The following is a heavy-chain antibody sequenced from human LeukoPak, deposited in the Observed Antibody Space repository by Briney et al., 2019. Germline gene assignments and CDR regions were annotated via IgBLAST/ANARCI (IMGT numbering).Heavy chain of an antibody. D-gene: IGHD2-2*02. CDR1: GGSISSGSYY. CDR3: AMTVVVVPAAILGPRHEYFQH. CDR2: IYTSGST. Sequence: SETLSLTCTVSGGSISSGSYYWSWIRQPAGKGLEWIGRIYTSGSTNYNPSLKSRVTISVDTSKNQFSLKLSSVTAADTAVYYCAMTVVVVPAAILGPRHEYFQHWGQGTLVTVSS. J-gene: IGHJ1*01. V-gene: IGHV4-61*02.